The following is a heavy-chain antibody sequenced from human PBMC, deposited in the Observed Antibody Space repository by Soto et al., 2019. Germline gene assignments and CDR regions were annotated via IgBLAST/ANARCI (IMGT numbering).Heavy chain of an antibody. J-gene: IGHJ4*02. CDR1: GFTFSDDW. Sequence: GGSLSLSCAASGFTFSDDWMSWVRQAPGQGLEWVGRIKSKTDGGTTDYAAPVKGRFTISRDDSKNTLYLQMNSLKTEDTAVYYCTTYNWGSNAYWGQGTLVTVSS. D-gene: IGHD1-1*01. V-gene: IGHV3-15*01. CDR3: TTYNWGSNAY. CDR2: IKSKTDGGTT.